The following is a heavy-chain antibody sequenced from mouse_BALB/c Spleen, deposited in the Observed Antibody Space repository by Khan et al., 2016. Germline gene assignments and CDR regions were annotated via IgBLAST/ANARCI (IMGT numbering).Heavy chain of an antibody. Sequence: EVQLVESRPDQVKPSQSLSLTCTVTGYSITSLYSWHWIRQFPGHKLEWMGYIHSSGSTYYNPSLRSRISVTRNTSKNHSFLQLNSVTTEDTATYFCARGDYFGSSWYFDVCGAGTTVTVSS. J-gene: IGHJ1*01. CDR3: ARGDYFGSSWYFDV. D-gene: IGHD1-1*01. CDR1: GYSITSLYS. V-gene: IGHV3-1*02. CDR2: IHSSGST.